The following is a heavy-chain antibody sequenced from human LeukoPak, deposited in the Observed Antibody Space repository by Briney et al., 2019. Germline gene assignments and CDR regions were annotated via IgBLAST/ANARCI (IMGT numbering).Heavy chain of an antibody. D-gene: IGHD1-7*01. CDR3: AREENWNYALT. J-gene: IGHJ4*02. CDR1: GFTFSTYT. V-gene: IGHV3-33*01. Sequence: GGSLRLSCAASGFTFSTYTMHWVRHPPGKRLEWVALIRHDGGDKFYADSVKGRFTVSRDNSKNTLYLQMSSLRAEDTAVYFCAREENWNYALTWGRGTLVTVSS. CDR2: IRHDGGDK.